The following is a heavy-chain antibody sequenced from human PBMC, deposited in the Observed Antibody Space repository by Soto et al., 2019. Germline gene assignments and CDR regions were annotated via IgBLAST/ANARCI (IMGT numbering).Heavy chain of an antibody. CDR2: INPSGGST. CDR3: ARDLGLSGYDFWSGSRANWFDP. V-gene: IGHV1-46*01. CDR1: GYTFTSYY. J-gene: IGHJ5*02. Sequence: GASVKVSCKASGYTFTSYYMHWVRQAPGQGLEWMGIINPSGGSTSYAQKFQGRVTMTRDTSTSTVYMELSSLRSEDTAVYYCARDLGLSGYDFWSGSRANWFDPWGQGTLVTVSS. D-gene: IGHD3-3*01.